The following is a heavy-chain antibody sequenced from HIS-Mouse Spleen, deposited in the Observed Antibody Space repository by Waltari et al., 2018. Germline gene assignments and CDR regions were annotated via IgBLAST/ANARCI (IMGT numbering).Heavy chain of an antibody. V-gene: IGHV3-30*04. Sequence: QVQLVESGGGVVQPGRSLRLSCAASGFTFSSYAMHWVRQAPGKGLEWVAVISYDGSNKSYADSVKGRFTISRDNSKNTLYLQMNSLRAEDTAVYYCARDLERLYYYYGMDVWGQGTTVTVSS. CDR2: ISYDGSNK. J-gene: IGHJ6*02. CDR1: GFTFSSYA. CDR3: ARDLERLYYYYGMDV. D-gene: IGHD1-1*01.